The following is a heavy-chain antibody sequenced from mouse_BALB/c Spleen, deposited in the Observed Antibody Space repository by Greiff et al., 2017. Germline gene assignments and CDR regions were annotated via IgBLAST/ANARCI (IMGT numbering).Heavy chain of an antibody. CDR1: GFSLTGYG. V-gene: IGHV2-6-7*01. D-gene: IGHD2-1*01. CDR2: IWGDGST. Sequence: QVQLQQSGPGLVAPSQSLSITCTVSGFSLTGYGVNWVRQPPGKGLEWLGMIWGDGSTDYNSALKSRLSISKDNSKSQVFLKMNSLQTDDTARYYCAREGGYGKRRINYAMDYWGQGTSVTVSS. J-gene: IGHJ4*01. CDR3: AREGGYGKRRINYAMDY.